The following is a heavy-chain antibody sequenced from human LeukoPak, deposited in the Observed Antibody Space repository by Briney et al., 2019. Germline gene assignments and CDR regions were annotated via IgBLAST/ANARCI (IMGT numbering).Heavy chain of an antibody. CDR3: ARDEESGSSWYNAFYI. CDR2: ISYDGSNK. V-gene: IGHV3-30*04. Sequence: PGGSLRLSCAASGFTFSSYAMHWVRQAPGKGLEWVAVISYDGSNKYYADSVKGRFTISRDNSKNTLYLQMNSLRAEDTAVYYCARDEESGSSWYNAFYIWGQGTMVTASS. D-gene: IGHD6-13*01. CDR1: GFTFSSYA. J-gene: IGHJ3*02.